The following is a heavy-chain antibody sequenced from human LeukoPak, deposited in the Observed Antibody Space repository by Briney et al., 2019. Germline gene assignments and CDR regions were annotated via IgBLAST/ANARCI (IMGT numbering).Heavy chain of an antibody. V-gene: IGHV4-59*01. D-gene: IGHD1-1*01. CDR1: GGSISSYY. Sequence: SETLSLTCTVSGGSISSYYWSWIRQPPGKGLEWIGYISYSGSTNFNPSLKSRVTISVDTSKNQSSLKLSSVTAADTAVYYCAREGTAGTNLNWFDPWGQGTLVTVSS. CDR3: AREGTAGTNLNWFDP. J-gene: IGHJ5*02. CDR2: ISYSGST.